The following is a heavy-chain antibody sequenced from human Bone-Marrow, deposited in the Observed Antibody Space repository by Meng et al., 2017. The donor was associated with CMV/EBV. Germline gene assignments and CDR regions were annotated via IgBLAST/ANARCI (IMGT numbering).Heavy chain of an antibody. V-gene: IGHV3-20*04. CDR1: GFTFDDYG. D-gene: IGHD6-13*01. CDR2: INWNGGST. J-gene: IGHJ4*02. CDR3: VPKGKARIAAAGTLFDY. Sequence: GESLKISCAASGFTFDDYGMSWVRQAPGKGLEWVSGINWNGGSTGYADSVKGRFSISRDNAKNSLYLQMNSLRAEDMAVYYCVPKGKARIAAAGTLFDYWGQGTLVTVSS.